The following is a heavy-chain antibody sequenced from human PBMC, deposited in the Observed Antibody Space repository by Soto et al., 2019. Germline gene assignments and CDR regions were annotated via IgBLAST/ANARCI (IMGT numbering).Heavy chain of an antibody. CDR3: ARSLRQYYYYYYMDV. J-gene: IGHJ6*03. CDR1: GGSISSYY. CDR2: IYYSGST. V-gene: IGHV4-59*01. D-gene: IGHD3-16*02. Sequence: QVQLQESGPGLVKPSETLSLTCTVSGGSISSYYWSWIRQPPGKGLEWIGYIYYSGSTNYNPSLKSRVTISVDTSKNQFSLKLSSVTAADTAGYYCARSLRQYYYYYYMDVWGKGTTVTVSS.